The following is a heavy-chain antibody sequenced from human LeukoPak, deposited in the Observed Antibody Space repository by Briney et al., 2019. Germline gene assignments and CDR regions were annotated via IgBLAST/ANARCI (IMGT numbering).Heavy chain of an antibody. J-gene: IGHJ5*02. CDR1: GGTFSSYA. Sequence: SVKVSCKASGGTFSSYAISWVRQAPGQGLEWMGGIIPIFGTANYAQKFQGRVTITADESTSTAYMELSSLRSEDTAVYYCAKGPRAAMVTGWFDPWGQGTLVTVSS. CDR2: IIPIFGTA. CDR3: AKGPRAAMVTGWFDP. V-gene: IGHV1-69*01. D-gene: IGHD5-18*01.